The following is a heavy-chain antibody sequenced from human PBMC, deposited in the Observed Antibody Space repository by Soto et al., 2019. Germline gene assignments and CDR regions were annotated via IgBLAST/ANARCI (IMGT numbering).Heavy chain of an antibody. D-gene: IGHD3-3*01. V-gene: IGHV4-30-2*01. CDR2: ISHSGST. Sequence: QLQLQESGAGLVKPSQTLSLTCAVSGGSISSGGYSWGWIRQPPAKGLERIGYISHSGSTYYNPSLKSRVTISVDRSKNQFSLKLSSVTAADTAGYYCARVRRYNFCSGDDAFAIWCRGTMVTVS. CDR1: GGSISSGGYS. CDR3: ARVRRYNFCSGDDAFAI. J-gene: IGHJ3*02.